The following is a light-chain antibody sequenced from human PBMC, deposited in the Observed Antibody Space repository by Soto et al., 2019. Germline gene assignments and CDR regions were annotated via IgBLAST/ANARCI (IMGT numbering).Light chain of an antibody. J-gene: IGKJ5*01. CDR3: QQRSNFIT. CDR2: DAS. V-gene: IGKV3-11*01. Sequence: EVVLTQYTATLSLSPGERATLSFRASQSVSSYLAWYQQKPGQAPRLLIYDASNRATGIPARFSGSGSGTDFTLTISSLESEDFAVYYCQQRSNFITFGQGRLLEV. CDR1: QSVSSY.